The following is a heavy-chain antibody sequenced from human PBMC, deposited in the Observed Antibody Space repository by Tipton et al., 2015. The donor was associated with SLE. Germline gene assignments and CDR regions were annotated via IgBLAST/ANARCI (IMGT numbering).Heavy chain of an antibody. CDR1: GGSISSRNW. CDR3: AKDFNYDYPDYN. Sequence: GSLRLSCAVSGGSISSRNWWSWIRQSPGKGLEWIGEIDHSGSTNYNPSLESRVTISIDKSRNQFSLKLNSVTAADTAVYYCAKDFNYDYPDYNWGQGTLVIVSS. D-gene: IGHD4-17*01. V-gene: IGHV4-4*02. CDR2: IDHSGST. J-gene: IGHJ4*02.